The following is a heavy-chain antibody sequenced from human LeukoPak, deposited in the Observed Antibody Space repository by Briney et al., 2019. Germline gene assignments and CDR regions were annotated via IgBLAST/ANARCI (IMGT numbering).Heavy chain of an antibody. V-gene: IGHV3-48*03. CDR1: GFTFSSYE. CDR2: ISSSGSTI. J-gene: IGHJ4*02. Sequence: GGSLRLSCAASGFTFSSYEMNWVRQAPGKGLEWVSYISSSGSTIYYADSVKGRFTISRDNAKNSLYLQMNSLRAEDTAVYYCARGNPDWLFNYWGQGTLVTVSS. CDR3: ARGNPDWLFNY. D-gene: IGHD3-9*01.